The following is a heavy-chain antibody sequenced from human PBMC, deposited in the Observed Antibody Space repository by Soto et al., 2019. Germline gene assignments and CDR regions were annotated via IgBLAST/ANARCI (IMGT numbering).Heavy chain of an antibody. CDR1: AGSISSSSYY. D-gene: IGHD3-3*01. J-gene: IGHJ5*02. CDR2: IYYSGST. V-gene: IGHV4-39*01. CDR3: ARHGPSAPLGFLDT. Sequence: QLQLQESGPGLVKPSETLSLTCSVSAGSISSSSYYWGWIRQPPGKGLEWIGSIYYSGSTYYNPSLRNRVTMSVDASKNQFSLKLSSVTAADTAVYYCARHGPSAPLGFLDTWGQGTLVTVSS.